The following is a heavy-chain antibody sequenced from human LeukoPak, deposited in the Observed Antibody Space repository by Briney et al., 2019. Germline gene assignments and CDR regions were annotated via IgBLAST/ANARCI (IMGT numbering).Heavy chain of an antibody. J-gene: IGHJ4*02. CDR3: AREVEGPYSSSWYEGGDY. V-gene: IGHV3-21*01. CDR2: ISSSSSYI. Sequence: GGSLRLYCAASGFTFSSYSMNWGRQAPGKGLEWVSSISSSSSYIYYADSVKGRFTISRDNAKNSLYLQMNSLRAEDTAVYYCAREVEGPYSSSWYEGGDYWGQGTLVTVSS. CDR1: GFTFSSYS. D-gene: IGHD6-13*01.